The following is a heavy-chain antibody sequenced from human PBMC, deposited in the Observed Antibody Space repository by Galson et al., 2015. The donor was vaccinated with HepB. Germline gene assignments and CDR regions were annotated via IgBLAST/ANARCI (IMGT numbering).Heavy chain of an antibody. Sequence: SLRLSCAASGFTFSDYAMNWVRQAPGKGLEWVSHINGGGTKTYYADSVKGRFISSRDNSRNTLYLQMNSLRAEDTALYYCARAGGWELPYFDYWGQGTLVTVSS. CDR1: GFTFSDYA. CDR3: ARAGGWELPYFDY. J-gene: IGHJ4*02. CDR2: INGGGTKT. V-gene: IGHV3-23*01. D-gene: IGHD1-26*01.